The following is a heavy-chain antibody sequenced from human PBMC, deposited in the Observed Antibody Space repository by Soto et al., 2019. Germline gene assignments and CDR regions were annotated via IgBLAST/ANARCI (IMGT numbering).Heavy chain of an antibody. V-gene: IGHV4-39*01. J-gene: IGHJ6*02. Sequence: PSETLSLTCTVSGGSISSSSYYWGWIRQPPGKGLEWIGSIYYSGSTYYNPSLKSRVTISVDTSKNQFSLKLSSVTAADTAVYYCARHGRLYYYYGMDVWGQGTTVTVSS. CDR3: ARHGRLYYYYGMDV. CDR2: IYYSGST. D-gene: IGHD1-26*01. CDR1: GGSISSSSYY.